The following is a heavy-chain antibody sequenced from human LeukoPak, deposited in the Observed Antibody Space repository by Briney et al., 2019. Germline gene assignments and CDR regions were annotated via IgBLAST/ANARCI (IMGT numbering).Heavy chain of an antibody. CDR3: ARLTPLWFGELLGMFDY. J-gene: IGHJ4*02. Sequence: SETLSLTCTVSGGSISSSSYYWGWIRQPPGKGLEWIGSIYYSGSTYYNPSLKSRVTISVDTSKNQFSLKLSSVTAADTAVYHCARLTPLWFGELLGMFDYWGQGTLVTVSS. CDR1: GGSISSSSYY. CDR2: IYYSGST. V-gene: IGHV4-39*01. D-gene: IGHD3-10*01.